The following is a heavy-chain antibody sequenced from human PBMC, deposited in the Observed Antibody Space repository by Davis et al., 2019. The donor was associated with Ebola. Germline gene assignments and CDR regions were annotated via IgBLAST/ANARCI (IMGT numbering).Heavy chain of an antibody. D-gene: IGHD5-12*01. CDR1: GFTFDNYA. J-gene: IGHJ5*01. V-gene: IGHV3-23*01. CDR3: SKDLGKFETIVAGTRGDS. CDR2: ISGSGGDP. Sequence: PGGSLRLSCAASGFTFDNYAMTWVRQAPGKGLEWVSRISGSGGDPHYADSVKGRFTISRDNSKNTLYLQMNSLRAEDTAVYYCSKDLGKFETIVAGTRGDSWGQGALVTVSS.